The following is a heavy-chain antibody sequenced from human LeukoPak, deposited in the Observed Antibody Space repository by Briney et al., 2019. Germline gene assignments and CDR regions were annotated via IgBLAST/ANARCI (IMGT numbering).Heavy chain of an antibody. CDR2: IYPADSDI. Sequence: GESLKISCKGSGYSINNYWIAWVRPMPGKGLEWMGIIYPADSDIRYSPSFQGQVTISADQSISTAYLQWNSLKASDTAMYYCARQEYCSGASCYTWFDPWGQGTLVTVSS. V-gene: IGHV5-51*01. D-gene: IGHD2-15*01. CDR1: GYSINNYW. J-gene: IGHJ5*02. CDR3: ARQEYCSGASCYTWFDP.